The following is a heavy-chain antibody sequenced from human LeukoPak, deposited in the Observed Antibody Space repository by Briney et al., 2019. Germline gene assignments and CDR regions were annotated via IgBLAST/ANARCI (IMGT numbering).Heavy chain of an antibody. CDR3: ARQVGSFTMMP. D-gene: IGHD3-22*01. CDR1: GVSISSYY. V-gene: IGHV4-4*07. Sequence: LETLSLTCTVSGVSISSYYWSWIRQPAGKGLEWIGRIYTCGSTNYNSSLKSRVTMSVDTSKNQFSLNLSSVTAADTAVYYCARQVGSFTMMPWGQGTLVTVSS. CDR2: IYTCGST. J-gene: IGHJ1*01.